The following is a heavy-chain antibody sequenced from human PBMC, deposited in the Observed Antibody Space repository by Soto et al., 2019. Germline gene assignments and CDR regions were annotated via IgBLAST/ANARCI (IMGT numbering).Heavy chain of an antibody. V-gene: IGHV3-23*01. J-gene: IGHJ4*02. Sequence: EVQLLESGGGLVQPGGSLRLSCAASGFTFSSYSMNWVRQAPGKGLEWVASVGGGGDNTFYADSVKGRFTISRDDSKTTVYLQMNSLRAEDTAVYFCERRDSGSGRSPPLINYWGQGTLVTVSS. CDR2: VGGGGDNT. CDR1: GFTFSSYS. CDR3: ERRDSGSGRSPPLINY. D-gene: IGHD3-10*01.